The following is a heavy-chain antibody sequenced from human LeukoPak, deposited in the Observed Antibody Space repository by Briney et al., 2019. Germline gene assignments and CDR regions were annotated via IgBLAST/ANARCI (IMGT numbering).Heavy chain of an antibody. CDR3: ARATITFGGVTAFDI. D-gene: IGHD3-16*01. J-gene: IGHJ3*02. Sequence: GGSLRLSCAASGFTFSSYWMSWVRQAPGKGLEWVANIKQDGSEKYYVDSVKGRFTISRDNAKNSLYLQMNSLRAEDTAVYYCARATITFGGVTAFDIWGQGTMVTVSS. V-gene: IGHV3-7*01. CDR2: IKQDGSEK. CDR1: GFTFSSYW.